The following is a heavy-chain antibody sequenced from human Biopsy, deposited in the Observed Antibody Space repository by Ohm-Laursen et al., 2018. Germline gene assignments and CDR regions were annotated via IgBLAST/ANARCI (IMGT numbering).Heavy chain of an antibody. J-gene: IGHJ4*02. CDR1: GYTLTALS. V-gene: IGHV1-24*01. CDR3: AADINVWNVNY. Sequence: GASVKVSCKVSGYTLTALSMRWVRQAPGRGLEWMGGFAPENGRIVYSQKFQGRVTMTEDTSTSTAYMEVWRLRSDDPAVYYCAADINVWNVNYWGQGTQVIVSS. CDR2: FAPENGRI. D-gene: IGHD1-1*01.